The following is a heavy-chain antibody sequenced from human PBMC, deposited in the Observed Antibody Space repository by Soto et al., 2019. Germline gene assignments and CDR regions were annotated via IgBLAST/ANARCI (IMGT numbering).Heavy chain of an antibody. V-gene: IGHV1-2*02. CDR1: GYAFTGYY. CDR2: INPNSGGT. CDR3: ARVRPCSSTSCPYYGMDV. Sequence: GASVKVSCKVSGYAFTGYYMHWVRQAPGQGLEWMGWINPNSGGTNYAQKFQGRVTMTRDTSISTAYMELSRLRSDDTAVYYCARVRPCSSTSCPYYGMDVWGQGTTVTVSS. D-gene: IGHD2-2*01. J-gene: IGHJ6*02.